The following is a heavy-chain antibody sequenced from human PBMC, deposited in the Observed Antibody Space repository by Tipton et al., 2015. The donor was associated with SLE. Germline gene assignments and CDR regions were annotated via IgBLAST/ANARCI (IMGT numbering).Heavy chain of an antibody. J-gene: IGHJ6*03. Sequence: TLSLTCTVSDGSIRSTNYYWGWIRQPPGKGLEWIGSIFYTGSTYYNPSLKSRVSFSIDTSKHQFSLKLNSVTAADTAVYYCAMAARPYYYMDVWGKGTTVTVSS. V-gene: IGHV4-39*07. CDR3: AMAARPYYYMDV. CDR1: DGSIRSTNYY. D-gene: IGHD6-6*01. CDR2: IFYTGST.